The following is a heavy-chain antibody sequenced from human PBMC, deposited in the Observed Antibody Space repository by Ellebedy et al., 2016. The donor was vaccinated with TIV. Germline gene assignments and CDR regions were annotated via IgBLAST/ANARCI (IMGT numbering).Heavy chain of an antibody. Sequence: PGGSLRLSCAASGLTFSEAWMNWVRQAPGKGLEWVGHIKSRANGGTADYAAPVQGRFTISRDDSKDTLYLQMNSLKTEDTGVYYCTTNPGVWGDLWGPGTQVTVSS. J-gene: IGHJ5*02. D-gene: IGHD3-16*01. CDR1: GLTFSEAW. CDR3: TTNPGVWGDL. V-gene: IGHV3-15*07. CDR2: IKSRANGGTA.